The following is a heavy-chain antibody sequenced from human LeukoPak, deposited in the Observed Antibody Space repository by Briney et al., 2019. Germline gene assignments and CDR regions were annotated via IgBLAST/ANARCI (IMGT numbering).Heavy chain of an antibody. CDR3: AKWSTSSYYYYGMVV. V-gene: IGHV4-34*01. Sequence: SETLSLTCAVYGGSFSGYSRSWVRQPPGKGLEWIGEINHSGSTNNNTSLTSRVTISVDTSNNMFSLKLSSVTAADTAVYCCAKWSTSSYYYYGMVVGGKGTAVTVS. CDR1: GGSFSGYS. D-gene: IGHD2-2*01. J-gene: IGHJ6*04. CDR2: INHSGST.